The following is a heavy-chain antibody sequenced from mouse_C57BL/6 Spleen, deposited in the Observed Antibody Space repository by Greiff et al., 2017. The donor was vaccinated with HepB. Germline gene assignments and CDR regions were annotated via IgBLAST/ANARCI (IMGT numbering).Heavy chain of an antibody. CDR1: GFTFTDYY. Sequence: EVQGVESGGGLVQPGGSLSLSCAASGFTFTDYYMSWVRQPPGKALEWLGFIRNKANGYTTEYSASVKGRFTISRDNYQSFLYLQMNALRAEDSATYYCTRSTLRRRLWYAMDYWGQGTSVTVSS. CDR2: IRNKANGYTT. CDR3: TRSTLRRRLWYAMDY. J-gene: IGHJ4*01. V-gene: IGHV7-3*01. D-gene: IGHD1-2*01.